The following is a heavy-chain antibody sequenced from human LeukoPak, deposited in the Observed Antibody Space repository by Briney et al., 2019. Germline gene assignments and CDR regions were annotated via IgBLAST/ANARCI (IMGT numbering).Heavy chain of an antibody. V-gene: IGHV3-33*01. J-gene: IGHJ3*02. CDR1: GFTFSTYG. Sequence: GRSRRLSCAASGFTFSTYGMHWVRQAPGKGLEWVAVIWYDGSNKYYADSVKGRFTISRDNSKNTLYLQMNSLRAEDTAVYYCAREAVAVAGTSDAFDIWGQGTMVTVSS. CDR3: AREAVAVAGTSDAFDI. CDR2: IWYDGSNK. D-gene: IGHD6-19*01.